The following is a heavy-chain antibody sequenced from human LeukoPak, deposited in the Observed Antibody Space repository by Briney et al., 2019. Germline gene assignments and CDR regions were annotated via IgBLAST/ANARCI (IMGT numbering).Heavy chain of an antibody. J-gene: IGHJ4*02. CDR3: ARGRRGDGSGIKAY. CDR2: INPNSGGT. D-gene: IGHD3-10*01. CDR1: GYTFTGYY. Sequence: ASVKVSCKASGYTFTGYYMHWVRQATGQGLEWMGWINPNSGGTNYAQKFQGRVTMTRDTSISTAYMELSRLRSDDTAVYYCARGRRGDGSGIKAYWGQGTLVTVSS. V-gene: IGHV1-2*02.